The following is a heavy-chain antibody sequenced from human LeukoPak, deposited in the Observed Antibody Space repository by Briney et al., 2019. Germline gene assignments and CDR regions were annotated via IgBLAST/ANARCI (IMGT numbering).Heavy chain of an antibody. CDR3: ARDQSPLNGGYSEGEVFDC. V-gene: IGHV1-18*01. CDR1: GYTFTSYG. D-gene: IGHD5-12*01. J-gene: IGHJ4*02. Sequence: ASVKVSCKASGYTFTSYGINWLRQAPGQGLEWMGRSSLNNVNKNYIEKLQGRVTMTIDTSTSTAHMELRSLRPDDTAVYYCARDQSPLNGGYSEGEVFDCWGQGTLVTVSS. CDR2: SSLNNVNK.